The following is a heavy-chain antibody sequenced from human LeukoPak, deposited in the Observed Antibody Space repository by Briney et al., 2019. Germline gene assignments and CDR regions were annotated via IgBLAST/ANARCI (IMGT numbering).Heavy chain of an antibody. CDR2: IYTSGST. V-gene: IGHV4-61*02. Sequence: SQTLSLTCTVSGGSISSGSYYWSWIRQPAGKGLEWIGRIYTSGSTNYNPSLKSRVTISVDTSKNQLSLKLSSVTAADTAVYYCARDNSNYFDYWGQGTLVTVSS. CDR3: ARDNSNYFDY. J-gene: IGHJ4*02. D-gene: IGHD4-11*01. CDR1: GGSISSGSYY.